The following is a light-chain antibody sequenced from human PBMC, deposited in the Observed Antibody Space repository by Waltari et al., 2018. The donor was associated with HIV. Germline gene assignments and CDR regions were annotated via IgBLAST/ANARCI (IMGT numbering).Light chain of an antibody. J-gene: IGKJ1*01. Sequence: EIQMTQSPATLSASVGDTVTITCRASQSITTYLAWYQQKPGKAPQLLIYKASVLQSGVPTTFTGNGSGTEFTLTISGLQPDDCATYYCQQYDSYSPRTFGQGTKVEI. CDR1: QSITTY. V-gene: IGKV1-5*03. CDR3: QQYDSYSPRT. CDR2: KAS.